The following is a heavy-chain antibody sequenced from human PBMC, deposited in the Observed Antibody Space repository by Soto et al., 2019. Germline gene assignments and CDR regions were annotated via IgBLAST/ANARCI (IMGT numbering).Heavy chain of an antibody. V-gene: IGHV3-23*01. J-gene: IGHJ5*02. D-gene: IGHD6-19*01. CDR3: AKDRSRYSSGWHNWFDP. Sequence: PGGSLRLSCVASGFAFSIHGMSWVRQAPGKGLEWVSSIGGSGGDTYYADSVNGRFTISRDNSKNTSYLQMNSLRAEDTAVYFCAKDRSRYSSGWHNWFDPWGQGTLVTVSS. CDR1: GFAFSIHG. CDR2: IGGSGGDT.